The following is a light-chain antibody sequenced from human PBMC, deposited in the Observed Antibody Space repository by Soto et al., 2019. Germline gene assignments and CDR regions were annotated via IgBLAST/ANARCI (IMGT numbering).Light chain of an antibody. CDR2: RAS. CDR3: QQYSTYPLT. Sequence: DIQMTQSPPTRSASVGDRFTMTCPASQSISNSLAWYQQKPGTAPKLLIYRASALQSGVPSRFSGSGSGTEFTLTIDSLQPDDFATFYCQQYSTYPLTFGGGTKVDIK. CDR1: QSISNS. J-gene: IGKJ4*01. V-gene: IGKV1-5*03.